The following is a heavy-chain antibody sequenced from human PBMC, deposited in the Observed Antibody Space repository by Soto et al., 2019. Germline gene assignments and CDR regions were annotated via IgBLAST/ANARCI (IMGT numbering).Heavy chain of an antibody. CDR1: GGSISSSSYY. Sequence: SETLSLTCTVSGGSISSSSYYWGWIRQPPGKGLEWIGSIYYSGSTYYNPSLKSRVTISVDTSKNQFSLKLSSVTAADTAVYYCARHGYNWNDRYKKRGAFDIWGQGTMVTVSS. CDR3: ARHGYNWNDRYKKRGAFDI. D-gene: IGHD1-1*01. CDR2: IYYSGST. V-gene: IGHV4-39*01. J-gene: IGHJ3*02.